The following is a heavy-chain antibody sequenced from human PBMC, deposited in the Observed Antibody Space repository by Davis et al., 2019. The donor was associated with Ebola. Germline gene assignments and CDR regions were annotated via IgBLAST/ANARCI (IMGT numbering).Heavy chain of an antibody. Sequence: ASVKVSCKASGYTFSSYAISWVRQAPGQRLEWMGWINAGNGNTKYSQKLQGRVTMTTDTSTSTAYMELRSLRSDDTAVYYCARDEGPPLGDGYNYNAFDIWGLGTMVTVSS. CDR1: GYTFSSYA. CDR3: ARDEGPPLGDGYNYNAFDI. J-gene: IGHJ3*02. V-gene: IGHV1-18*01. D-gene: IGHD5-24*01. CDR2: INAGNGNT.